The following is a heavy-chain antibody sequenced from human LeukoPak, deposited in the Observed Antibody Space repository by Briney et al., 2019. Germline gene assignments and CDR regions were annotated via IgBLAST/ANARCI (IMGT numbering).Heavy chain of an antibody. Sequence: GGSLRLSCAASGFTFGSSGVHWVRQAPGRGLEWVAVIWYDGSNKYYGDSVKGRFTISRDNSKNTLYLQMDSLRAEDTAVYYCARDLKTGYGAFDIWGQGTMVTVSS. V-gene: IGHV3-33*01. D-gene: IGHD5-12*01. CDR2: IWYDGSNK. J-gene: IGHJ3*02. CDR3: ARDLKTGYGAFDI. CDR1: GFTFGSSG.